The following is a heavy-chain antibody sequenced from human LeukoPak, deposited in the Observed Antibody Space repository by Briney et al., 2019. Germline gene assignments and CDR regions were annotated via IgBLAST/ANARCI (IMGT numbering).Heavy chain of an antibody. Sequence: SETLSLTCGVSGGSITSTNWLGWVRQPPGQGLEWVGEVSLSGLTNYNPSLSSRVIMALDTSKNHLSLHLTSVTAADTAVYYSSRENGAFSPFGYWGQGYLVTVLS. CDR3: SRENGAFSPFGY. V-gene: IGHV4-4*02. J-gene: IGHJ4*02. D-gene: IGHD2-8*01. CDR1: GGSITSTNW. CDR2: VSLSGLT.